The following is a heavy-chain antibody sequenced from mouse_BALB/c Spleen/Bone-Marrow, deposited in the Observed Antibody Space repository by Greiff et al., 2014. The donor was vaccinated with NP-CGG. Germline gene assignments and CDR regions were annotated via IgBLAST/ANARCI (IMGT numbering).Heavy chain of an antibody. V-gene: IGHV1-14*01. J-gene: IGHJ3*01. CDR3: ARRQLITTAAWFAY. D-gene: IGHD1-2*01. CDR1: GYTFTSYV. Sequence: VQLQQSGPELVKPGASVKMSCKASGYTFTSYVMHWVKQKPGQGLEWIGYINPYSDGTKYNEKFKGKATLTSDKSSSTAYMELSSLTSEDSAVYYCARRQLITTAAWFAYWGQGTLVTVSA. CDR2: INPYSDGT.